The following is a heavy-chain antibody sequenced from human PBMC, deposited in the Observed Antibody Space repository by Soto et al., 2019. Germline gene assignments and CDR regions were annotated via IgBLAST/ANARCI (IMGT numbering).Heavy chain of an antibody. CDR1: GFTFDDYA. CDR2: ISWNSGSI. CDR3: AKEGDSGYDPAQWLVPSNAFDI. D-gene: IGHD5-12*01. J-gene: IGHJ3*02. V-gene: IGHV3-9*01. Sequence: GGSLRLSCAASGFTFDDYAMHWVRQAPGKGLEWVSGISWNSGSIGYADSVKGRFTISRDNAKNSLYLQMNSLRAEDTALYYCAKEGDSGYDPAQWLVPSNAFDIWGQGTMVTVSS.